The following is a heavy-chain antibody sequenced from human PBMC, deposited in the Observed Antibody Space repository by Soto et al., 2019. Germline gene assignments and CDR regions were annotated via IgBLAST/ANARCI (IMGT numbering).Heavy chain of an antibody. CDR2: IWYDGSNK. D-gene: IGHD4-17*01. J-gene: IGHJ4*02. CDR1: GFTFSSYG. V-gene: IGHV3-33*01. Sequence: LRLSCAASGFTFSSYGMHWVRQAPGKGLEWVAVIWYDGSNKYYADSVKGRFTISRDNSKNTLYLQMNSLRAEDTAVYYCARESDLNGDYYFDYWGQGTLVTVSS. CDR3: ARESDLNGDYYFDY.